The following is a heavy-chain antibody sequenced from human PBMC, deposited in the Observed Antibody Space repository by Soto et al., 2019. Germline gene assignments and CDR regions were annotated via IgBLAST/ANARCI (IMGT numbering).Heavy chain of an antibody. D-gene: IGHD3-16*01. V-gene: IGHV3-23*01. CDR1: GFTFSSYA. CDR2: ISGSGGST. Sequence: PGGSLRLSCAASGFTFSSYAMSWVRQAPGKGLEWVSAISGSGGSTYYADSVKGRFTISRDNSKNTLYLQMNSLRAEDTAVYYCAKARSLGYYYYGMDGWGQGXTVTVSS. J-gene: IGHJ6*01. CDR3: AKARSLGYYYYGMDG.